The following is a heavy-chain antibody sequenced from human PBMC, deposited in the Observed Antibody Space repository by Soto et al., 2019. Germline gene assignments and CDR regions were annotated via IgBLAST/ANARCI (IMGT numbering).Heavy chain of an antibody. Sequence: GGSLRLSCAASGLTFSSYGMHWVRQAPGKGLEWVAVISYDGSNKYYADSVKGRFTISRDNSKNTLYLQMNSLRAEDTAVYYCAKDHAYYFDYWGQGTLVTVSS. CDR2: ISYDGSNK. CDR3: AKDHAYYFDY. V-gene: IGHV3-30*18. J-gene: IGHJ4*02. CDR1: GLTFSSYG.